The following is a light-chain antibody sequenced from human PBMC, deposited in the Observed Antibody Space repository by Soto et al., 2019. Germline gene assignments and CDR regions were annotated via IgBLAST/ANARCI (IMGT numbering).Light chain of an antibody. V-gene: IGLV1-40*01. J-gene: IGLJ2*01. CDR2: DNT. CDR1: SSNIGAGHD. Sequence: QSVLTQPPSVSGAPGQRVTISCTGSSSNIGAGHDVHWYQQFPGTAPKLLIYDNTNRPSGVPDRFSGSKSGTSASLAITGLQAEDEADYYCQSYDSSLSGVVFGGGTKLTVL. CDR3: QSYDSSLSGVV.